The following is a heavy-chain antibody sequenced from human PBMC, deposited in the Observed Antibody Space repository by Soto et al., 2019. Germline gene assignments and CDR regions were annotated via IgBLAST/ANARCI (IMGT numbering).Heavy chain of an antibody. CDR2: IYYSGST. J-gene: IGHJ4*02. Sequence: SETLSLTCTVSGGSISSYYWSWIRQPPGKGLEWIGYIYYSGSTNYNPSLKSRVTISVDTSKNQFSPKLSSVTAADTAVYYCATTSYDYIWGSYAPTLFDYWGQGTLVTVSS. CDR1: GGSISSYY. V-gene: IGHV4-59*08. D-gene: IGHD3-16*01. CDR3: ATTSYDYIWGSYAPTLFDY.